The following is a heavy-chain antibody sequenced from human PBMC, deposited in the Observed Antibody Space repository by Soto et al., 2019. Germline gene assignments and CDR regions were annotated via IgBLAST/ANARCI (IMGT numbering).Heavy chain of an antibody. D-gene: IGHD3-22*01. J-gene: IGHJ3*02. CDR3: ARRYYDSSGYYYSDAFDI. CDR1: GGSFSGYY. V-gene: IGHV4-34*01. CDR2: INHREST. Sequence: SETLSLTCAVYGGSFSGYYWSWIRQPPGKGLEWIGEINHRESTNANPSLKGRVTISVDTSKNQFSLKLSSGTAADTAVYYCARRYYDSSGYYYSDAFDIWGQGTMVTVSS.